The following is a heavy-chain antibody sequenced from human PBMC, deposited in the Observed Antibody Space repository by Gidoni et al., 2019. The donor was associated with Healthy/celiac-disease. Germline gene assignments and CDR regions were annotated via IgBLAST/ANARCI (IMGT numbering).Heavy chain of an antibody. Sequence: EVQLVESGGGLVQPGWSLRLSCAASAFTFSSSWMHSVRQAPGKGLVWVSRINSDGSSTSYADSVKGRFTISRDNAKNTLYLQMNSLRAEDTAVYYCARGGYCSGGSCYSAYYYYMDVWGKGTTVTVSS. J-gene: IGHJ6*03. CDR2: INSDGSST. V-gene: IGHV3-74*01. CDR3: ARGGYCSGGSCYSAYYYYMDV. CDR1: AFTFSSSW. D-gene: IGHD2-15*01.